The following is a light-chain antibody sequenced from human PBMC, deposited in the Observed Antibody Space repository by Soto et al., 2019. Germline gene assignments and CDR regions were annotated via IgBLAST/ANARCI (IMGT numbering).Light chain of an antibody. CDR3: QESYTTLFT. J-gene: IGKJ3*01. V-gene: IGKV1-39*01. CDR1: QSISPY. CDR2: AAS. Sequence: IQMTQSPSSLSASVGDRVTLTCRASQSISPYLRWYQQRPGQAPRLLIYAASSVQTGVPARFSGSGSGTDFTLTISSLQPEDSATYYCQESYTTLFTFGPGTRVDTK.